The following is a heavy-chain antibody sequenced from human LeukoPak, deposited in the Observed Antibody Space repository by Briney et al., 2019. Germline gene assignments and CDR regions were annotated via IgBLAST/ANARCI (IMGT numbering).Heavy chain of an antibody. CDR3: ARDDASNWSSDFAY. D-gene: IGHD6-13*01. J-gene: IGHJ4*02. Sequence: ASVKVSCKASGYTFTGYYMHWVRQAPGQGLEWMGWINPNSGGTNYAQKFQGRVTMTSDTSISTAYMELSSLRSEDTAVYYCARDDASNWSSDFAYWGQGTLVTVSS. V-gene: IGHV1-2*02. CDR1: GYTFTGYY. CDR2: INPNSGGT.